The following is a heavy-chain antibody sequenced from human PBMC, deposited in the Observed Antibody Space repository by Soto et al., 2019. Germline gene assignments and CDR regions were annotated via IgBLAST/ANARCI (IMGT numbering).Heavy chain of an antibody. J-gene: IGHJ6*02. V-gene: IGHV1-2*02. CDR2: INPNSGGT. CDR1: GYTFTGYY. D-gene: IGHD3-10*01. Sequence: ASVKVSCKASGYTFTGYYMHWVRQAPGQGLEWMGWINPNSGGTNYAQKFQGRVTMTRDTSISTAYMELSRLRSDDTAVYYCARGGITMVRGVITPDPGYYYYGMDVWGQGTTVTVSS. CDR3: ARGGITMVRGVITPDPGYYYYGMDV.